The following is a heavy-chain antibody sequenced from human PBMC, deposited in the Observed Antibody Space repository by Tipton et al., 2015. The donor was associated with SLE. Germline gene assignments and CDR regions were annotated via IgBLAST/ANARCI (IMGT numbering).Heavy chain of an antibody. CDR1: GGSFSGYY. V-gene: IGHV4-34*01. D-gene: IGHD2-15*01. J-gene: IGHJ6*02. CDR3: ANKADCSGGSCYSGSGMDV. CDR2: INHSGST. Sequence: TLSLTCAVYGGSFSGYYWSWIRQPPGKGLEWIGEINHSGSTNYNPSLKSRVTISVDTSKNQFSLKLSSVTAADTAVYYCANKADCSGGSCYSGSGMDVWGQGTTVTVSS.